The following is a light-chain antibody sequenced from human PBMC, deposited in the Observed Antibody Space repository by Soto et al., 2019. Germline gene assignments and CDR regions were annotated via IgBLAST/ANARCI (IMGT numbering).Light chain of an antibody. CDR2: GAS. CDR1: QSIKNN. J-gene: IGKJ1*01. CDR3: HQYHQWFTWT. Sequence: EIVMTQSPATLSVSPGERATLSCRASQSIKNNLAWFQQKPGQAPRLLIYGASTRATGIPARFSGSGSGTEFTLTISSLQSEDFAVYYCHQYHQWFTWTFGQGTKVEIK. V-gene: IGKV3-15*01.